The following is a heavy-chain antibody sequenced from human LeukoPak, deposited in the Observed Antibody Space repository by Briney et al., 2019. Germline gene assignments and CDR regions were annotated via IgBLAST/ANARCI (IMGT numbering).Heavy chain of an antibody. V-gene: IGHV3-23*01. D-gene: IGHD2-2*01. Sequence: GGSLRLSCAASGFTFSSYEMNWVRQAPGKGLEGVSVISGSGGRTYYADSVKGRFTISRDNSKNTVYLQMNSLRAEDTAVYHCAKPLYCSSNSCYEGLVDDWDQGTLVTVSA. CDR2: ISGSGGRT. CDR1: GFTFSSYE. CDR3: AKPLYCSSNSCYEGLVDD. J-gene: IGHJ4*02.